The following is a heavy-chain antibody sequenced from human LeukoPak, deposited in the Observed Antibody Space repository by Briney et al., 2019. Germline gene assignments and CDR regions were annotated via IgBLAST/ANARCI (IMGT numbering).Heavy chain of an antibody. D-gene: IGHD1-26*01. CDR2: MNPNSGNT. V-gene: IGHV1-8*01. J-gene: IGHJ6*03. Sequence: ASVKVSCKASGYTITSYDINWVRQATGQGLEWMGWMNPNSGNTGYAQKFQGRVTMTRNTSISTAYMELSSLRSEDTAVYYCARGGGGSYDYYYYMDFWGKGTTVTVSS. CDR1: GYTITSYD. CDR3: ARGGGGSYDYYYYMDF.